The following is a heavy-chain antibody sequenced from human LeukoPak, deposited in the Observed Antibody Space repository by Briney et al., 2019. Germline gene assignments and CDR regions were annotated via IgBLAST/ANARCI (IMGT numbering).Heavy chain of an antibody. V-gene: IGHV5-51*01. CDR2: IYPGDSDT. D-gene: IGHD6-19*01. CDR1: GYSFIRNW. Sequence: HGESLKISCKGSGYSFIRNWIGWVRQMPGKGLEWMAIIYPGDSDTRYSPSFQGQVTISADKSISTAYLQWSSLTASDTAMYYCARLRGVAVAGPNALYFDYWGQGTLVTVSS. CDR3: ARLRGVAVAGPNALYFDY. J-gene: IGHJ4*02.